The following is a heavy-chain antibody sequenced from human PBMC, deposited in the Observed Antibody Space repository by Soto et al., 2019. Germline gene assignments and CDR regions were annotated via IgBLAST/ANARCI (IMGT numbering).Heavy chain of an antibody. CDR3: ARDVVVVAADGWANWFDP. CDR2: ISAYNGNT. Sequence: QVQLVQSGAEVKKPGASVKVSYKASGYTFTSYGISWVRQAPGQGLEWMGWISAYNGNTNYAQKLQGRVTMTTDTSTSTAYMELRSLRSDDTAVYYCARDVVVVAADGWANWFDPWGQGTLVTVSS. CDR1: GYTFTSYG. D-gene: IGHD2-15*01. J-gene: IGHJ5*02. V-gene: IGHV1-18*01.